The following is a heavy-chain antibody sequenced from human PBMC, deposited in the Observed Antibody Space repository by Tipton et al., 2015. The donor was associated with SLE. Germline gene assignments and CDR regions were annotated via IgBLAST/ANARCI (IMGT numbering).Heavy chain of an antibody. V-gene: IGHV4-59*12. CDR1: GGSISPYC. J-gene: IGHJ4*02. CDR3: ARDWEGRWELHLGIWVY. Sequence: TLSLTCTVSGGSISPYCWSWIRQPPVKGLEWIGYICYSGSTNYNPSLRSRVTMSVDTSKNQFSLKLNSVTAADTAVYYCARDWEGRWELHLGIWVYWGQGTLVTVSS. CDR2: ICYSGST. D-gene: IGHD1-26*01.